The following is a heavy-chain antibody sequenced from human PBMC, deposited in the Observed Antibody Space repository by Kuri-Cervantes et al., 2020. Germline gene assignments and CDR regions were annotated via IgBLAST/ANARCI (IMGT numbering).Heavy chain of an antibody. D-gene: IGHD1-26*01. V-gene: IGHV1-2*02. CDR2: ISPNSGGT. J-gene: IGHJ4*02. Sequence: ASVKVSCKASGYTFTDYYMHWVRQAPGQGLEWMGWISPNSGGTNYAQKFQGRVTMTRDTSISTAYMELSRLRSDDTAVYYCARGKDSGSHFDYWGQGTLVTVSS. CDR1: GYTFTDYY. CDR3: ARGKDSGSHFDY.